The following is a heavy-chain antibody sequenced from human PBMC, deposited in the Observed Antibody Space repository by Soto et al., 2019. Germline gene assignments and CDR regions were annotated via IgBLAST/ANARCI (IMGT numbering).Heavy chain of an antibody. Sequence: GGSLRLSCAASGFTFSSYGMHWVRQAPGKGLEWVAVIWYDGSNKYYADSVKGRFTISRDNSKNSLYLQMNSLRAEDTAVYYCARDRTGTDILLMVYSQPHGGAFDIWAQGTMVPVSS. CDR1: GFTFSSYG. V-gene: IGHV3-33*01. CDR3: ARDRTGTDILLMVYSQPHGGAFDI. CDR2: IWYDGSNK. D-gene: IGHD2-8*01. J-gene: IGHJ3*02.